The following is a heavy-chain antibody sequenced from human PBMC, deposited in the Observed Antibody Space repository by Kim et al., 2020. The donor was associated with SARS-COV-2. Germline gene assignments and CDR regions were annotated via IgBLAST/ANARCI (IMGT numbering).Heavy chain of an antibody. Sequence: SETLSLTCTVSGYSISSGYYWGWIRQPPGKGLEWIGSIYHSGSTYYNQSLKSRVTISVDTSKNQFSLKLSSVTAADTAVYYCARVITQLFFDYWGQGTLVTVSS. CDR2: IYHSGST. CDR3: ARVITQLFFDY. CDR1: GYSISSGYY. J-gene: IGHJ4*02. V-gene: IGHV4-38-2*02. D-gene: IGHD5-18*01.